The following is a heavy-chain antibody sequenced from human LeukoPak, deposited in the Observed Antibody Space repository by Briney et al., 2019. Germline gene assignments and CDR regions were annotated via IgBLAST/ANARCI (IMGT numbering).Heavy chain of an antibody. D-gene: IGHD3-22*01. CDR3: AGLNRKYYDSSGYLDY. Sequence: SETLSLTCTVSGGSISSGGYYWSWIRQPPGKGLEWIGYIYHSGSTYYNPSLKSRVTISVDRSKNQFSLKLSSVTAADTAVYYCAGLNRKYYDSSGYLDYWGQGTLVTVSS. J-gene: IGHJ4*02. V-gene: IGHV4-30-2*01. CDR2: IYHSGST. CDR1: GGSISSGGYY.